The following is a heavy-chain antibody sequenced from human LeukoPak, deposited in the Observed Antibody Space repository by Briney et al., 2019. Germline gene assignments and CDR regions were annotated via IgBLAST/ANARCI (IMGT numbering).Heavy chain of an antibody. Sequence: SVKVSCKASGYTFTSYDINWVRQAPGQGLEWMGGIIPIFGTANYAQKFQGRATITADKSTSTAYMELSSLRSEDTAVYYCARDRSVARDAFDIWGQGTMVTVSS. CDR3: ARDRSVARDAFDI. D-gene: IGHD6-19*01. V-gene: IGHV1-69*06. CDR2: IIPIFGTA. CDR1: GYTFTSYD. J-gene: IGHJ3*02.